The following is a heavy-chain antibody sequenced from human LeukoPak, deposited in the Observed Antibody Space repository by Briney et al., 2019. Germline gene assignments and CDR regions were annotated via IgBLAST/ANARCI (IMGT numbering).Heavy chain of an antibody. Sequence: GGSLRLSCAASGFTFSSYAMSWVRQAPGKGLEWVSSFSRIGGNTYYADSVKGRFTISRDNSKNTLYLQMNSLRADDTAVYYCAKVGGRKGEYFQHWGQGTLVTVSS. D-gene: IGHD6-25*01. CDR1: GFTFSSYA. CDR3: AKVGGRKGEYFQH. CDR2: FSRIGGNT. J-gene: IGHJ1*01. V-gene: IGHV3-23*01.